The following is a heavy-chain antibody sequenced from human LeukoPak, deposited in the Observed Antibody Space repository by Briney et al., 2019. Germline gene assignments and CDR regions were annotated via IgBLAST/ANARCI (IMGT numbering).Heavy chain of an antibody. CDR2: INPNSGGT. Sequence: GASVKVSCKASGYTFTGYYMHWVRQAPGQGLEWMGWINPNSGGTNYAQKFQGRVTMTRDTSISTAYMELSRLRSDDTAVYYCARAETPGPSNWYFDLWGRGTLVTVSS. V-gene: IGHV1-2*02. D-gene: IGHD4-23*01. CDR3: ARAETPGPSNWYFDL. J-gene: IGHJ2*01. CDR1: GYTFTGYY.